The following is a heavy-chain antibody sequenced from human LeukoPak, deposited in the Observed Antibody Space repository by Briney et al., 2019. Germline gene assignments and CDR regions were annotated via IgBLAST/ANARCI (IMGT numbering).Heavy chain of an antibody. V-gene: IGHV3-49*04. J-gene: IGHJ4*02. CDR1: GFTFGDYA. D-gene: IGHD3-3*01. Sequence: PGGSLRLSCTASGFTFGDYAMSWVRQAPGKGLEWVGFIRSKAYGGTTEYAASVKGRLTISRDDSKSIAYLQMNSLKTDDTAVYYCSYDFWSGYYPSLDYWGQGTLVTVSS. CDR2: IRSKAYGGTT. CDR3: SYDFWSGYYPSLDY.